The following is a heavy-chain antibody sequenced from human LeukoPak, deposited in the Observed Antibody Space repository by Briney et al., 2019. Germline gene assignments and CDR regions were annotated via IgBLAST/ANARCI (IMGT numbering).Heavy chain of an antibody. J-gene: IGHJ4*02. D-gene: IGHD3-22*01. Sequence: SETLSLTCTVSGGSISSGSYYWSWIRQPAGKGLEWIGRIYTSGSTNYNPSLKSRVTISVDTSKNQFSLKLSSVTAADTAVYYCARGSPASLYYYDSSGPLFDYWGQGTLVTVSS. CDR1: GGSISSGSYY. V-gene: IGHV4-61*02. CDR3: ARGSPASLYYYDSSGPLFDY. CDR2: IYTSGST.